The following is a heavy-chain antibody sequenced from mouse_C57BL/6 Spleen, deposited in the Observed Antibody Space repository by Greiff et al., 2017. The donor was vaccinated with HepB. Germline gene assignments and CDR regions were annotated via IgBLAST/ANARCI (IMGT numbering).Heavy chain of an antibody. CDR1: GYTFTDYY. Sequence: VQLQQSGPELVKPGASVKISCKASGYTFTDYYMNWVKQSHGKSLEWIGDINPNNGGTSYNQKFKGKATLTVDKSSSTAYMELRSLTSEDSAVYYCARSSYYDYGRSAMDYWGQGTSVTVSS. D-gene: IGHD2-4*01. J-gene: IGHJ4*01. V-gene: IGHV1-26*01. CDR3: ARSSYYDYGRSAMDY. CDR2: INPNNGGT.